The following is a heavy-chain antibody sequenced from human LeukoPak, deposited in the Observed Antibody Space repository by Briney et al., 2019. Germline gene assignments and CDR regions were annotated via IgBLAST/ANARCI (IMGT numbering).Heavy chain of an antibody. CDR2: IYTSGNT. CDR1: GGSISIYY. J-gene: IGHJ6*03. V-gene: IGHV4-4*07. D-gene: IGHD3-22*01. Sequence: PSETLSLTCTVSGGSISIYYWSWIRQPAGKGLEWIGRIYTSGNTNYNPSLKSRVTISVDTSKNQFSLKLSSVTAADTAVYYCARVSSYYDSSGYYGNYYYYMDVWGKGTTVTVSS. CDR3: ARVSSYYDSSGYYGNYYYYMDV.